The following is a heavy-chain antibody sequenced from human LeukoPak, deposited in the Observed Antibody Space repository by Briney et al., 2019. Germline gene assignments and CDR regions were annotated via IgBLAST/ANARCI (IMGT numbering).Heavy chain of an antibody. CDR3: AREGVGATHRANAFDI. V-gene: IGHV6-1*01. CDR1: GDSVSSNSAA. D-gene: IGHD1-26*01. CDR2: TYYRSKWYN. Sequence: SQTLSLTCAISGDSVSSNSAAWNWIRQSPSRGLEWLGRTYYRSKWYNDYAVSVKSRITINPDTSKNQFSLQLNPVTPEDTAVYYCAREGVGATHRANAFDIWGQGTMVTVSS. J-gene: IGHJ3*02.